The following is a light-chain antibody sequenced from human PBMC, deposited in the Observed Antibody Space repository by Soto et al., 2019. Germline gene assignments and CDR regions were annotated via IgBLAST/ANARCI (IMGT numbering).Light chain of an antibody. CDR1: QSVSSDY. CDR2: GAA. CDR3: QQYDTSLTRT. J-gene: IGKJ1*01. Sequence: EIVLTQSPGTLSLSPGERATLSCRASQSVSSDYLVWYQQKPGQAPRLLIYGAANRATGIPDRFSGSGSGTDFTLTISRLEPEDFAVYYCQQYDTSLTRTFGQGTKVEIK. V-gene: IGKV3-20*01.